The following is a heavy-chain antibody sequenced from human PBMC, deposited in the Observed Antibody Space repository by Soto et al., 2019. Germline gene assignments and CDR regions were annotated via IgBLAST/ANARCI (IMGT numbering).Heavy chain of an antibody. CDR1: GFTFSSYW. D-gene: IGHD3-22*01. V-gene: IGHV3-74*01. CDR2: INSGGSST. J-gene: IGHJ4*02. CDR3: ARWNYDTTGYYKGALDY. Sequence: GGSLRLSCAASGFTFSSYWMYWVRQAPGKGLVWVPDINSGGSSTTYADSVKGRFTISRDNAKNTLYLQMNSLRAEDMAVYYCARWNYDTTGYYKGALDYWGQGTLVTVSS.